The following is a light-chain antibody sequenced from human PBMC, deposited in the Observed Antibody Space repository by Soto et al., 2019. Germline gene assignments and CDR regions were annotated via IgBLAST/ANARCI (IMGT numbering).Light chain of an antibody. CDR3: CSDAGSYTWV. CDR2: DVS. J-gene: IGLJ3*02. CDR1: SSDVGNHKY. V-gene: IGLV2-11*01. Sequence: QSALTQPRSVSGSPGQSVTISCTGTSSDVGNHKYVSWYQQHPGKAPKVMIYDVSKRPSGVPDRFSGSKSGNTASLTISGLQAEDEADYYCCSDAGSYTWVFGGGTQLTAL.